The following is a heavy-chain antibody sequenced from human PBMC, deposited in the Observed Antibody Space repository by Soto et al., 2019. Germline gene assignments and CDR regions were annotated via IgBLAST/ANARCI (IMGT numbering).Heavy chain of an antibody. J-gene: IGHJ4*02. CDR2: IYYSGST. CDR1: GGSIRSYD. CDR3: ARGTYGSGSYYKTSEFDY. Sequence: SETLCLTCTVSGGSIRSYDGSWIRQPPGKGLEWIGYIYYSGSTNYNPSLKSRVTISVDTSKNQFSLKLSSVTAADTAVYYCARGTYGSGSYYKTSEFDYWGQGTLVTVSS. V-gene: IGHV4-59*01. D-gene: IGHD3-10*01.